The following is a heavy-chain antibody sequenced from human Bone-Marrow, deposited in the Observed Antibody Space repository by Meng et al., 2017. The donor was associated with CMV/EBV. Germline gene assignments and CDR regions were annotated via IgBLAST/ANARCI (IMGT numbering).Heavy chain of an antibody. Sequence: SETLSLTDAVYGGSFSGYYWSWIRQPPGKGLEWIGEINHSGSTNYNPSLKSRVSISVDTAKNQFSLKLNSVTAADTAVYFCARTSRGWTYSDYWVQGALVTVSS. V-gene: IGHV4-34*01. CDR3: ARTSRGWTYSDY. D-gene: IGHD6-19*01. CDR1: GGSFSGYY. J-gene: IGHJ4*02. CDR2: INHSGST.